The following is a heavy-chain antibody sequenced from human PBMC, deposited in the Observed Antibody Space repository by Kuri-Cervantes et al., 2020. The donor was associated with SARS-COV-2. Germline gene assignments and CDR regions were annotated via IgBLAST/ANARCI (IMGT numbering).Heavy chain of an antibody. D-gene: IGHD3-22*01. J-gene: IGHJ4*02. CDR3: ARDQDYYDSNDYFDY. V-gene: IGHV3-30*04. CDR2: ISYDGSNK. Sequence: GESLKISCAASGFTFSSYAMHWVRQAPGKGLEWVAVISYDGSNKYYADSVKGRFTISRDNSKNTLYLQMNSLRAEDTAVYYCARDQDYYDSNDYFDYWGQGTLVT. CDR1: GFTFSSYA.